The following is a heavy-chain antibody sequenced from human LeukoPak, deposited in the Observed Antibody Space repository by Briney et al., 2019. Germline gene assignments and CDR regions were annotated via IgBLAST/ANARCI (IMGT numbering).Heavy chain of an antibody. Sequence: SETLSLTCTVSGGSISSHYWSRIRQPPGKGLEWIGYIYYSGSTNYNPSLKSRVTISVDTSKNQFSLKLSSVTAADTAVYYCARTPLVGGSYYALYYYYYMDVWGKGTTVTVSS. V-gene: IGHV4-59*11. CDR2: IYYSGST. J-gene: IGHJ6*03. CDR1: GGSISSHY. D-gene: IGHD1-26*01. CDR3: ARTPLVGGSYYALYYYYYMDV.